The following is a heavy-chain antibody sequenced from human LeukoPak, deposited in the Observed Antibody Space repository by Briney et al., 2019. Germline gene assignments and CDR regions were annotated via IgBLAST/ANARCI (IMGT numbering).Heavy chain of an antibody. D-gene: IGHD5-24*01. CDR2: ISSSSSYI. CDR3: AKQDDYNYPIDS. CDR1: GFTFSSYS. Sequence: PGGSLRLSCAASGFTFSSYSMNWVRQAPGKGLEWVSSISSSSSYIYYADSVKGRFTISRDNAKNSLYLQMNSLRAEDTAVYYCAKQDDYNYPIDSWGQGTLVTVSS. V-gene: IGHV3-21*04. J-gene: IGHJ4*02.